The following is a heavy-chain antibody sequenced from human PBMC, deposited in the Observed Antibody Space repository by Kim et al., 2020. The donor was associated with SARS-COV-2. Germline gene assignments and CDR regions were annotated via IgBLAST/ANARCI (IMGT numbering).Heavy chain of an antibody. J-gene: IGHJ6*02. V-gene: IGHV4-31*03. CDR1: GGSISSGGYY. CDR2: IYYSGST. D-gene: IGHD6-13*01. CDR3: ARDQMAAAGTPDYYYGMDV. Sequence: SETLSLTCTVSGGSISSGGYYWSWIRQHPGKGLEWIGYIYYSGSTYYNPSLKSRVTISVDTSKNQFSLKLSSVTAADTAVYYCARDQMAAAGTPDYYYGMDVWGQGTTVTVSS.